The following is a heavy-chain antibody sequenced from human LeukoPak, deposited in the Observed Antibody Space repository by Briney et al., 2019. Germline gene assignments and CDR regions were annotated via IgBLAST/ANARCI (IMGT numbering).Heavy chain of an antibody. D-gene: IGHD3-10*01. CDR2: ISWNSGSI. CDR1: GFTFDDYA. Sequence: GGSLRLSCAASGFTFDDYAMHWVRQAPGKGLEWVSGISWNSGSIGYADSVKGRFTISRDNAKNSLYLQMNSLRSDDTAVYYCARKYGSGSFTSDQNLDYWGQGTLVTVSS. CDR3: ARKYGSGSFTSDQNLDY. V-gene: IGHV3-9*01. J-gene: IGHJ4*02.